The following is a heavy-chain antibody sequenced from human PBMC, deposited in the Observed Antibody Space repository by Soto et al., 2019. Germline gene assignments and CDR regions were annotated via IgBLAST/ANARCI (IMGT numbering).Heavy chain of an antibody. V-gene: IGHV4-39*01. CDR2: IYYSENT. CDR1: SGTISSSSNH. J-gene: IGHJ4*02. D-gene: IGHD2-2*02. CDR3: ATHPPYRPLDH. Sequence: PSGTLYLTSTVSSGTISSSSNHGGWNRQPPGKGLEWIGNIYYSENTYYNPSLKSRVTISVDTSKNQFSLRLTSVTAADTAVYYCATHPPYRPLDHWVQGTLVTVSS.